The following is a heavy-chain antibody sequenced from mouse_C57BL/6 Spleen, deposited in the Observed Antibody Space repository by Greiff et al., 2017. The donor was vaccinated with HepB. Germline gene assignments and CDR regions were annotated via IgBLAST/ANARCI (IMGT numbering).Heavy chain of an antibody. CDR2: IDPSDSYT. V-gene: IGHV1-69*01. Sequence: VQLQQSGAELVMPGASVKLSCKASGYTFTSYWMHWVKQRPGQGLEWIGEIDPSDSYTNYNQKFKGKSTLTVDKSSSTAYMQLSSLTSEDSAVYYCARVSHYYGSSRFDYWGQGTTLTVSS. J-gene: IGHJ2*01. D-gene: IGHD1-1*01. CDR3: ARVSHYYGSSRFDY. CDR1: GYTFTSYW.